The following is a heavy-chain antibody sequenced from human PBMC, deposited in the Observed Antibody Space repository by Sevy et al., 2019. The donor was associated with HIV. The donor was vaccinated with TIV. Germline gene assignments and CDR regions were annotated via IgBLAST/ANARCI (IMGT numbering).Heavy chain of an antibody. Sequence: GGSLRLSCAASGFTFSSYAMHWVRQAPGKGLEWVAVISYDGRNKYYADSVKGRFTISRDNSKNTLYLQMNSLRAEDTAVYYCASQIDGYNSNAFDIWGQGTMVTVSS. CDR1: GFTFSSYA. D-gene: IGHD5-12*01. V-gene: IGHV3-30*04. CDR2: ISYDGRNK. CDR3: ASQIDGYNSNAFDI. J-gene: IGHJ3*02.